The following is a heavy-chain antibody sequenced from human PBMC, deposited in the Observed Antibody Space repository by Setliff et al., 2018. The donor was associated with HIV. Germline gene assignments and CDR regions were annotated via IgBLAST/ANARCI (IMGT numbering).Heavy chain of an antibody. J-gene: IGHJ4*02. CDR3: AKGAGFYGDYTFDY. CDR2: VYSNGNT. D-gene: IGHD4-17*01. V-gene: IGHV4-59*11. Sequence: SETLSLTCTVSGGSISGHYWSWIRQTPGKGLEWIGYVYSNGNTDYNPSLKSRVTISVDTSKNKFSLKVTSVTSADTAVYYCAKGAGFYGDYTFDYWGQGNLVTVSS. CDR1: GGSISGHY.